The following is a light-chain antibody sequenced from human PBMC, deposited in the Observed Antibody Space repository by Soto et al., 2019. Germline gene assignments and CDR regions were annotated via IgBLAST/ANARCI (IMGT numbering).Light chain of an antibody. CDR1: SSDFGSYKF. CDR2: ETS. J-gene: IGLJ1*01. Sequence: QSVLTQPASVSGSPGQSVTISCTGTSSDFGSYKFVSWYQHHPGKVPKVIIYETSKRPSGVSDRFSGSKSGNTASLTISGLQAEDEADYYCQSYDNSLSVYVFGTGTKVTVL. V-gene: IGLV2-23*01. CDR3: QSYDNSLSVYV.